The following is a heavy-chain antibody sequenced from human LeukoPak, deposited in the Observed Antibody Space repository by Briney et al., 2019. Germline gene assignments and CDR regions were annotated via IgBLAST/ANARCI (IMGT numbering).Heavy chain of an antibody. CDR3: ARGLTSMPPGGY. J-gene: IGHJ4*02. CDR2: INHSGST. CDR1: GGSISRSSNC. Sequence: SETLSLSCSVSGGSISRSSNCWGWIRQPPGKGLEWIGEINHSGSTNYNPSLKSRVTILVDTSKNQFSLKLSSVTAADTAVYYCARGLTSMPPGGYWGQGTLVTVSS. D-gene: IGHD2/OR15-2a*01. V-gene: IGHV4-39*07.